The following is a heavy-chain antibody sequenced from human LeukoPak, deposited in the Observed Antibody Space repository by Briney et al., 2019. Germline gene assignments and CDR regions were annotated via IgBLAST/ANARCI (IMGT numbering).Heavy chain of an antibody. CDR3: AKPPRVVVVTAFGS. Sequence: GGSLRLSCAASGFTFSSYAMTWVRQAPGKGLEWVSSITGSGSSTYYADSVKGRFTISRDNSKNTLYVQMNSLRAEDTAVYFCAKPPRVVVVTAFGSWGQGTLVTVSS. CDR2: ITGSGSST. J-gene: IGHJ5*01. CDR1: GFTFSSYA. V-gene: IGHV3-23*01. D-gene: IGHD2-21*02.